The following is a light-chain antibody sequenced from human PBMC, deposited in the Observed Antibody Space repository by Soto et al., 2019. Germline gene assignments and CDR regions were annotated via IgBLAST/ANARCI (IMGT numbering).Light chain of an antibody. CDR2: DAS. Sequence: DIQMTQSPSTLSASVGDRVTITCRASQSISSWLAWYQQKPGKAPNLLIYDASSLESGVPSRFSGSGSGTEFTLTISNLQPDDFATYYRQQYNSYSRTFGQGTKVDIK. CDR1: QSISSW. J-gene: IGKJ1*01. CDR3: QQYNSYSRT. V-gene: IGKV1-5*01.